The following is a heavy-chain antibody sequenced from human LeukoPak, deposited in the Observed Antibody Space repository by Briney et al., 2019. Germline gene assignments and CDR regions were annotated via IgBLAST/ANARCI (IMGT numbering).Heavy chain of an antibody. CDR1: GFTFSNAW. J-gene: IGHJ4*02. CDR2: ISGSGGST. V-gene: IGHV3-23*01. Sequence: GGSLRLSCAASGFTFSNAWMSWVRQAPGKGLEWVSAISGSGGSTYYADSVKGRFTISRDNAKNSLYLQINSLRAEDTAVYYCATLGDPPTDDYWGQGTLVTVSS. D-gene: IGHD3-16*01. CDR3: ATLGDPPTDDY.